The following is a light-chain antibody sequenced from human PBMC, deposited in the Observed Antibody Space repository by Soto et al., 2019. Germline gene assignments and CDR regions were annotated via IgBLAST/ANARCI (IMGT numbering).Light chain of an antibody. CDR2: DAS. CDR1: QGISTY. J-gene: IGKJ4*01. V-gene: IGKV1-9*01. CDR3: QQLNGYVALT. Sequence: DIQLTQSPSFLYASVGDRVTITCRASQGISTYLAWYPQRPGKAPKLLIYDASTLQSGVPSRFSGSRSGTEFTLTISSLQPEDLATYYCQQLNGYVALTFGGGTKVAI.